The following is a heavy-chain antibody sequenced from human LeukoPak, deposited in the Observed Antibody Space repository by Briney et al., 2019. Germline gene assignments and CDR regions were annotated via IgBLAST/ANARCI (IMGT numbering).Heavy chain of an antibody. CDR2: IIPILGIA. D-gene: IGHD1-26*01. Sequence: SVKVSCKASGGTFSSYAISWVRQAPGQGLEWMGRIIPILGIANYAQKFQGRVTITADKSTSTAYMELSSLRSEDTAVYYCASSRELRDIPHADSSTNDYYYYGMDVWGQGTTVTVSS. CDR3: ASSRELRDIPHADSSTNDYYYYGMDV. CDR1: GGTFSSYA. V-gene: IGHV1-69*04. J-gene: IGHJ6*02.